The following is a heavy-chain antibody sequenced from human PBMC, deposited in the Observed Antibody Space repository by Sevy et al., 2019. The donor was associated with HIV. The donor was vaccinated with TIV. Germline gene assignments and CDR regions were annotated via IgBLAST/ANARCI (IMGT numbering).Heavy chain of an antibody. Sequence: GGSLRLSCAASGFTFSSYAMHWVRQAPGKGLEWVAVISYDGSNKYYANSVKGRFTISRDNSKNTLYLQMNSLRAEDTAVYYCARELRSYYYYGMDVWGQGTTVTVSS. V-gene: IGHV3-30*04. CDR1: GFTFSSYA. CDR2: ISYDGSNK. D-gene: IGHD3-3*01. J-gene: IGHJ6*02. CDR3: ARELRSYYYYGMDV.